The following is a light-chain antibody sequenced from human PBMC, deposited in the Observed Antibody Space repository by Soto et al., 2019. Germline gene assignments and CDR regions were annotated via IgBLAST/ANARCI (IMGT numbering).Light chain of an antibody. V-gene: IGLV2-23*02. CDR1: SSDVGSYNL. CDR3: CSHAGGGKYV. J-gene: IGLJ1*01. CDR2: DVN. Sequence: QSVLTQPASVSGSPGQSITISCTGSSSDVGSYNLVSWFQQHPGKAPNLIIYDVNKWPSGVSNRFSGSKSGNTASLTVSGLKVEEEADYFCCSHAGGGKYVFGTGTKLTVL.